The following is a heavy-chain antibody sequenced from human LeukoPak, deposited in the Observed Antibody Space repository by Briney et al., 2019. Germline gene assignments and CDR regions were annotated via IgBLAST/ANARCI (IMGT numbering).Heavy chain of an antibody. Sequence: ASVKVSCKVSGYILTELSMHWVRQAPGKGLEWMGGFDPEDGETIYAQKFQGRVTMTEDTSTDTAYMELSSLRSEDTAVYYCATATTSPNYDFWSSDYWGQGTLATVSS. CDR2: FDPEDGET. D-gene: IGHD3-3*01. CDR1: GYILTELS. J-gene: IGHJ4*02. CDR3: ATATTSPNYDFWSSDY. V-gene: IGHV1-24*01.